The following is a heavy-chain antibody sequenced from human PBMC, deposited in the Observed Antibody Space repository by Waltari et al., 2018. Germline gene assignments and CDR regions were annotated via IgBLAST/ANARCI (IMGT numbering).Heavy chain of an antibody. V-gene: IGHV4-34*01. CDR1: GGSFSGYY. CDR3: ARPHSYYYDSSGYPFDY. D-gene: IGHD3-22*01. J-gene: IGHJ4*02. CDR2: INHSGST. Sequence: QVQLQQCGAGLLKPSETLSLTCAVYGGSFSGYYWHWIRPPPGKGLEWIGEINHSGSTNYNPSLKSRVNISVDTSKNQFSLKLSCVTAADTAVYYCARPHSYYYDSSGYPFDYWGQGTLVTVSS.